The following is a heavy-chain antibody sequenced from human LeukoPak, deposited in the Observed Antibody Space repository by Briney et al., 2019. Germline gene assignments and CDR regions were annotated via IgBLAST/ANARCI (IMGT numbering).Heavy chain of an antibody. CDR3: VGSSGWTTSDAFDI. J-gene: IGHJ3*02. CDR2: IKQDGSEK. CDR1: GFTFSSYW. Sequence: GGSLRLSCAASGFTFSSYWMSWVRQAPGKGLEWVANIKQDGSEKYYVDSVKGRFTISRDNAKNSLYLQMNSLRAEDTAVYYCVGSSGWTTSDAFDIWGQGTMVTVSS. D-gene: IGHD6-19*01. V-gene: IGHV3-7*01.